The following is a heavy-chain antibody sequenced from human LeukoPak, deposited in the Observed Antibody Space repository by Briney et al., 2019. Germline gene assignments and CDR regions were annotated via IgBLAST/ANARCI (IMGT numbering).Heavy chain of an antibody. Sequence: AGGSLRLSCAASGFTFNNYAIIWVRQAPGKGLEWVSGISGSGGSTYYADSVKGRFTISRDNSKNTLYLQMNSLRAEDTAVYYCAKDMTIYSTSWYEYFQHWGQGTLVTVFS. D-gene: IGHD6-13*01. CDR1: GFTFNNYA. CDR2: ISGSGGST. J-gene: IGHJ1*01. V-gene: IGHV3-23*01. CDR3: AKDMTIYSTSWYEYFQH.